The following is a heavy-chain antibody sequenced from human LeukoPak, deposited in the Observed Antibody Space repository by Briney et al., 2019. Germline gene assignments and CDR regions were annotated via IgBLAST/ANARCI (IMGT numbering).Heavy chain of an antibody. J-gene: IGHJ4*02. CDR2: ISGDGGST. D-gene: IGHD6-13*01. CDR1: GFTFDDYA. Sequence: PGGSLRLSCAASGFTFDDYAMHWVRQAPGKGLEWVSLISGDGGSTYYADSVKGRFTISRDNSKNSLYLQMNSLRTEDTALYYCAAAGDLYFDYWGQGTLVTVSS. CDR3: AAAGDLYFDY. V-gene: IGHV3-43*02.